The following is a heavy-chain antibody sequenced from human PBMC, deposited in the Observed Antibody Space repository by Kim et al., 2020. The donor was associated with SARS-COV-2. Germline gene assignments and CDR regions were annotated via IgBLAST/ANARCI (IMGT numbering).Heavy chain of an antibody. CDR1: GFTFSSCA. Sequence: GGSLRLSCAASGFTFSSCAIHWVRQAPGTGLEWVAVISYDGSNKNYADSVQSRFTISRDNSKNTLFLQMNSLRAEDTALYYCARGPWSRVLGLAYAYYG. D-gene: IGHD3-10*02. CDR3: ARGPWSRVLGLAYAYYG. J-gene: IGHJ6*01. CDR2: ISYDGSNK. V-gene: IGHV3-30-3*01.